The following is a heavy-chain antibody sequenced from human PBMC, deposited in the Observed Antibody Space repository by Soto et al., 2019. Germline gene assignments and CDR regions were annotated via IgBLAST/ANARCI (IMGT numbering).Heavy chain of an antibody. J-gene: IGHJ5*02. CDR2: IYHSGST. CDR1: GGSISSSNL. CDR3: ARVGGFVVVPAAIRGTPNWFDP. Sequence: QVQLQESGPGLVKPSGTLSLTCAVSGGSISSSNLWSWVRQPPGTGLAWIGEIYHSGSTNYNPSLKSRVTISVDKSKNQFSLKLSSVTAADTAVYYCARVGGFVVVPAAIRGTPNWFDPWGQGTLVTVSS. D-gene: IGHD2-2*01. V-gene: IGHV4-4*02.